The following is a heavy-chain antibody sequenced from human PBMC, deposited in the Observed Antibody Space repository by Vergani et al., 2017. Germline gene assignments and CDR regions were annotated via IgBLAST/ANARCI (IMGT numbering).Heavy chain of an antibody. CDR1: GFTFSSYA. J-gene: IGHJ6*02. Sequence: EVQLLESGGGLVQPGGSLRLSCAASGFTFSSYAMSWVRQAPGKGLEWVSAISGSGGSTYYADSVKGRFTISRDNSKNTLYLQMNSLRAEDTAVYYCANRQKAYCSGGSCYFDYYYGMDVWGQGTTVTVSS. CDR3: ANRQKAYCSGGSCYFDYYYGMDV. CDR2: ISGSGGST. D-gene: IGHD2-15*01. V-gene: IGHV3-23*01.